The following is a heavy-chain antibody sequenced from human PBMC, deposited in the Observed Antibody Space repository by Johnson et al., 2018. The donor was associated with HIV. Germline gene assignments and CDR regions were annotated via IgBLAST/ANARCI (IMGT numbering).Heavy chain of an antibody. CDR3: AKDRQWGPRDAFDI. Sequence: VQLVESGGGLVQPGGSLRLSCAASGFTVSSNYMSWVRQAPGKGLEWVSVIYSCGSTYYADSVKGRFTISRDNSKNTLYLQMNSLRAEDTAVYYCAKDRQWGPRDAFDIWGQGTMVTVSS. J-gene: IGHJ3*02. D-gene: IGHD6-19*01. CDR1: GFTVSSNY. CDR2: IYSCGST. V-gene: IGHV3-66*01.